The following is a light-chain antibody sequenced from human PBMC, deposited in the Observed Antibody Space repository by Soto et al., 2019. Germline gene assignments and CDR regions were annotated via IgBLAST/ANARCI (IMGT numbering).Light chain of an antibody. CDR2: SAS. Sequence: EIVMTQSPATLSVSPGVRATLSCRASQSGGSSVAWYRQKPGQAPRLLIYSASTRATGIPDRFSGSGSGTEFTLTISSLQSEDFGVYYCQQYTNWPPITFGQGTRLEIK. CDR3: QQYTNWPPIT. CDR1: QSGGSS. J-gene: IGKJ5*01. V-gene: IGKV3-15*01.